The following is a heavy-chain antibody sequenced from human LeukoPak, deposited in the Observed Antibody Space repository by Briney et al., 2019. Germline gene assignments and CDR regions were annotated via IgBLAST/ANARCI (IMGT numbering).Heavy chain of an antibody. V-gene: IGHV3-7*01. J-gene: IGHJ5*02. CDR2: ISKDGTWT. D-gene: IGHD1-14*01. CDR3: AGLGITSTSNFFDP. CDR1: GFTFSNSF. Sequence: GGSLRLSCAASGFTFSNSFMSWVRQAPGEGLEWVANISKDGTWTYYLDSVKGRFAIYRDNAMDSLYLQMNNLRAEDTAVYYCAGLGITSTSNFFDPWGQGTLVTVSS.